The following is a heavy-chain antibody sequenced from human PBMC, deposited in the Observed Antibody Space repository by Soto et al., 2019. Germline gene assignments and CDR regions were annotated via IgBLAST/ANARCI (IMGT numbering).Heavy chain of an antibody. V-gene: IGHV3-7*03. CDR1: GFKFSDYW. J-gene: IGHJ4*02. CDR2: IKHDTSEA. Sequence: DVQLVESGGVWVQPGRSLRLSCAASGFKFSDYWMSWVRQAPGKGLEWVGNIKHDTSEAHYADSVKGRFTITRDNIKNFLFLQMRDLRADDTASYYCARDGLLFSGPYRPSRFDYWGLGALVTVSS. CDR3: ARDGLLFSGPYRPSRFDY. D-gene: IGHD3-16*02.